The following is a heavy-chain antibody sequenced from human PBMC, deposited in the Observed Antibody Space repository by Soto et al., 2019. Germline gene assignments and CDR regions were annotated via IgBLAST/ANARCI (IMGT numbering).Heavy chain of an antibody. CDR3: GRVVEGATRHTELDS. CDR1: GVSIHNSHSF. J-gene: IGHJ5*01. V-gene: IGHV4-39*01. CDR2: VYYSGGA. D-gene: IGHD2-15*01. Sequence: PSETLSLTCTVSGVSIHNSHSFWGWIRQPPGKGLEFIGTVYYSGGAHYNSSLKSRVTISVDTANNQVSLRMRSLTAADTAVYYCGRVVEGATRHTELDSWGQGTLVTVSS.